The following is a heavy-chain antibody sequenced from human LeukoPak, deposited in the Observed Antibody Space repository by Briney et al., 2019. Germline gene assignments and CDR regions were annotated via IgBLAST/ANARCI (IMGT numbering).Heavy chain of an antibody. CDR3: ARDPGGTYPDAFDI. Sequence: PGGSLRLSCAASGFSLSSYAMNWVRQAPGKGLEWVSSISSSSYYIYYVDSVKGRFTISRDNARNSLSLQMNSLRAEDTAVYYCARDPGGTYPDAFDIWGQGTMVTVSS. D-gene: IGHD1-26*01. V-gene: IGHV3-21*01. CDR1: GFSLSSYA. CDR2: ISSSSYYI. J-gene: IGHJ3*02.